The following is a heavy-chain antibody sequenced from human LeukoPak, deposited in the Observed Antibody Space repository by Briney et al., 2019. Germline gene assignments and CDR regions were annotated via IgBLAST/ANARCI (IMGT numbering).Heavy chain of an antibody. D-gene: IGHD3-3*01. J-gene: IGHJ6*04. CDR3: ATDWSQVGSFMDV. CDR1: GFTFSSYA. CDR2: ISGSGGST. V-gene: IGHV3-23*01. Sequence: GGSLRLSCAASGFTFSSYAMSWVRQAPGKGLEWVSAISGSGGSTYYADSVNGRFTISRDNSKNTLYLQMNSLRAEDTAVYYCATDWSQVGSFMDVWGKGTTVTVSS.